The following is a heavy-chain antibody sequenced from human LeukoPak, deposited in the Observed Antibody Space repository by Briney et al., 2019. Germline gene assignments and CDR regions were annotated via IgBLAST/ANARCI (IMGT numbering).Heavy chain of an antibody. D-gene: IGHD3-22*01. CDR1: GYTFTSCY. Sequence: ASVKVSCKASGYTFTSCYMHWVRQAPGQGLEWMGVINPSGGSTSYAQKFQGRVTMTRDMSTSTVYMELSSLRSEDTAVYYCARDPKDDTSGYYYFDYWGQGTLVTVSS. J-gene: IGHJ4*02. CDR2: INPSGGST. V-gene: IGHV1-46*01. CDR3: ARDPKDDTSGYYYFDY.